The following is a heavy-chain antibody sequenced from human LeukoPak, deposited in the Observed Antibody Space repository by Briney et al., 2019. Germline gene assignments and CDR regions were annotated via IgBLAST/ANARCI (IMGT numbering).Heavy chain of an antibody. J-gene: IGHJ4*02. CDR2: IDPTDSYT. CDR3: ARIGRRYYFDS. Sequence: GESLRISCKASGYSYTIYWITWLRQMPGKGLEWMGTIDPTDSYTNYSPSFQGHVTISTDKSISTAYLQWSSLKASDTAMYYCARIGRRYYFDSWGQGTLVTASS. V-gene: IGHV5-10-1*01. CDR1: GYSYTIYW.